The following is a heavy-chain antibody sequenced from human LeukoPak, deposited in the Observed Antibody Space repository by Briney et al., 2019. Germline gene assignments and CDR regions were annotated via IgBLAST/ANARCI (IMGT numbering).Heavy chain of an antibody. Sequence: SETLSLTCAVYGGSFSDYSWTWIRQPPGKGLEWIGYIYTSGSTNYNPSLKSRVTISVDTSKNQFSLKLSSVTAADTAVYYCARQRGYYDSSGYSVLDVWGKGTTVTVSS. V-gene: IGHV4-4*09. CDR3: ARQRGYYDSSGYSVLDV. D-gene: IGHD3-22*01. CDR1: GGSFSDYS. CDR2: IYTSGST. J-gene: IGHJ6*04.